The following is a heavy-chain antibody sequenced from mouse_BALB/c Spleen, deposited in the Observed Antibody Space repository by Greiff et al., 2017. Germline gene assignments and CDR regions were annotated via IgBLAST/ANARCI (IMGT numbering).Heavy chain of an antibody. CDR2: IWTGGGT. CDR3: VREGYGFWYFDV. D-gene: IGHD2-10*02. V-gene: IGHV2-9-2*01. CDR1: GFSLTSYD. J-gene: IGHJ1*01. Sequence: VKLMESGPGLVAPSQSLSITCTVSGFSLTSYDISWIRQPPGKGLEWLGVIWTGGGTNYNSAFMSRLSISKDNSKSQVFLKMNSLQTDDTAIYYCVREGYGFWYFDVWGAGTTVTVSS.